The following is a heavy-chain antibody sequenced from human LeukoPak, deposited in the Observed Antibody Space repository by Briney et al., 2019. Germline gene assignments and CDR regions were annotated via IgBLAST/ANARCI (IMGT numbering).Heavy chain of an antibody. J-gene: IGHJ3*02. D-gene: IGHD5-12*01. V-gene: IGHV1-18*01. CDR1: GYTFTSYA. CDR2: ISAYNGNT. Sequence: ASVKVSCKASGYTFTSYAMHWVRQAPGQGLEWMGWISAYNGNTNSAQMLQGRVTMTTDTSTSTAYMELRSLRSDDTAVYYCARLGRRGGYDAFDIWGQGTMVTVSS. CDR3: ARLGRRGGYDAFDI.